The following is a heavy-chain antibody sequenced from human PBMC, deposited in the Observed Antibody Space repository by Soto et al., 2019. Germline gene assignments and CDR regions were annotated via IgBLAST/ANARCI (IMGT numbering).Heavy chain of an antibody. CDR1: GGSISSYY. D-gene: IGHD4-17*01. CDR2: IYYSGST. J-gene: IGHJ5*02. CDR3: ARDLGGGDYGDYVGDWFDP. Sequence: PSETLSLTCTVSGGSISSYYWSWIRQHPGKGLEWIGYIYYSGSTNYNPSLKSRVTISVDTSKNQFSLKLSSVTAADTAVYYCARDLGGGDYGDYVGDWFDPWGQGTLVTVSS. V-gene: IGHV4-59*01.